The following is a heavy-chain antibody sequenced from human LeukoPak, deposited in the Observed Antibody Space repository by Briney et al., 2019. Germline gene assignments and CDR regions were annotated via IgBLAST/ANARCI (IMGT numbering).Heavy chain of an antibody. CDR2: INHSGSS. J-gene: IGHJ4*02. Sequence: PGGLSHTRVVYLGSFIGYFWRWMRPPPGKGLEWIGEINHSGSSNYNPSLKSRVTISVVTTKNQYSLKLSSVTAASTAEYYLARYEQGYSYGPFDYWGQGTLVTVSS. CDR3: ARYEQGYSYGPFDY. V-gene: IGHV4-34*01. CDR1: LGSFIGYF. D-gene: IGHD5-18*01.